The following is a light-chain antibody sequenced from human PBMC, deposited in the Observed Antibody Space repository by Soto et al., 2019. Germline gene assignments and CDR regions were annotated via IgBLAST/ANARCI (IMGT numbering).Light chain of an antibody. J-gene: IGKJ1*01. CDR3: QQYSDSSGA. Sequence: DIQVTQSPSTLSASVGDRVTITCGASQSIGTWLAWYQQKPGKAPKLLIFDASTLESGVPSRFSGSGSGTDFTLTISSLQPDDFATYCCQQYSDSSGAFGQGTKVGIK. V-gene: IGKV1-5*01. CDR2: DAS. CDR1: QSIGTW.